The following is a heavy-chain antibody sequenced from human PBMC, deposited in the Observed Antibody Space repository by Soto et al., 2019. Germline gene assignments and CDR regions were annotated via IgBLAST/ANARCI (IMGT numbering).Heavy chain of an antibody. J-gene: IGHJ4*02. D-gene: IGHD3-16*01. CDR2: ISAYNGNT. Sequence: ASVKVSCKASGYTFTSYGISWVRQAPGQGLEWTGWISAYNGNTYYAQNLQGRVTMTRSTSISTAYMELSSLRSEDTAVYFCARGWGRWQHEKPGDFWGQGTLVTVSS. V-gene: IGHV1-18*01. CDR1: GYTFTSYG. CDR3: ARGWGRWQHEKPGDF.